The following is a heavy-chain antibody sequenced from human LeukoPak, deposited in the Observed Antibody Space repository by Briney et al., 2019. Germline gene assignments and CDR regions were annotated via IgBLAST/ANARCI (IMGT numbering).Heavy chain of an antibody. V-gene: IGHV1-2*02. CDR1: GYTFTGYY. D-gene: IGHD6-13*01. CDR3: ARGEEQLGDNWFDP. CDR2: INPNSGGT. J-gene: IGHJ5*02. Sequence: GASVKVSCKASGYTFTGYYMHWVRQAPGQGLEWMGWINPNSGGTNYAQKFQGRVTMTRNTSISTAYMELSSLRSEDTAVYYCARGEEQLGDNWFDPWGQGTLVTVSS.